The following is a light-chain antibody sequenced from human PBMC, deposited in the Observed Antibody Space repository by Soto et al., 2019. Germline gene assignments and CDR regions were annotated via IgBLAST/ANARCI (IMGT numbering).Light chain of an antibody. J-gene: IGKJ1*01. CDR1: QSVRSSH. Sequence: EIVLTQSPGTLSLSPGERATLSCRASQSVRSSHLAWYQQKPGQAPRLLIYGASSRATGIPDRFSGSGSGTDFTLTISRLEPEDFAVYYCQQYGSSPTWTFGQGTKV. V-gene: IGKV3-20*01. CDR2: GAS. CDR3: QQYGSSPTWT.